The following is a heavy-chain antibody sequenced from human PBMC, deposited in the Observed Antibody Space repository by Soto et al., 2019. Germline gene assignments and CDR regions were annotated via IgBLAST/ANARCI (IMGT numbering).Heavy chain of an antibody. CDR1: GGTFSSYA. D-gene: IGHD3-22*01. Sequence: SVKVSCKASGGTFSSYAISWVRQAPGQGLEWMGGIIPIFGTANYAQKFQGRVTITADESTSTAYMELSSLRSEDTAVYYCASKLIEAYYYDSSGYYRSDYWGQGTLVTVSS. V-gene: IGHV1-69*13. CDR2: IIPIFGTA. J-gene: IGHJ4*02. CDR3: ASKLIEAYYYDSSGYYRSDY.